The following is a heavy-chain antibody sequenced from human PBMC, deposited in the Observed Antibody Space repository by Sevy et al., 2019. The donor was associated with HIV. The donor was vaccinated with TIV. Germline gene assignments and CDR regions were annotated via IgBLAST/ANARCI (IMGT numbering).Heavy chain of an antibody. V-gene: IGHV1-46*01. CDR2: INPSGGGT. Sequence: ASVKVSCKASGYTFTSYYLHWVRQAPGQGLEWMGIINPSGGGTSYAQKFQGRITMTRDTSPSTVYMELSSLRSEDTAVYYCAGDYYESLTAYYFEFWGQGTLVTVSS. CDR1: GYTFTSYY. D-gene: IGHD3-9*01. J-gene: IGHJ4*02. CDR3: AGDYYESLTAYYFEF.